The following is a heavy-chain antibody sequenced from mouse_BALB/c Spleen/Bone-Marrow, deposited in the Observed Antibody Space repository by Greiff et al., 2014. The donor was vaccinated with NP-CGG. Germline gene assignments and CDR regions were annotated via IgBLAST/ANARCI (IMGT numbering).Heavy chain of an antibody. CDR1: GFSLTSYG. CDR3: VREGYFYAMDY. V-gene: IGHV2-9*02. CDR2: MWAGGDI. Sequence: VKLMESGPGLVAPSQSLSITCTVYGFSLTSYGVHWVRQPPGKGLEWLGVMWAGGDISYNSALMSRLIISKDSSKSQGFLKMNSLQTDDTAMYYCVREGYFYAMDYWGQGTSVTVSS. J-gene: IGHJ4*01.